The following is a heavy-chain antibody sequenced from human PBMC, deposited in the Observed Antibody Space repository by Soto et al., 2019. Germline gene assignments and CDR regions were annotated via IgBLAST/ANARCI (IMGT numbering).Heavy chain of an antibody. Sequence: SETLSLTCTVSGGSISSSSYYWGWIRQPPGKGLEWIGSIYYSGSTYYNPSLKSRVTISVDTSKNQFSLKLSSVTAADTAVYYCARLKLEAGNPSFDYWGQGTLVTVSS. J-gene: IGHJ4*02. CDR2: IYYSGST. V-gene: IGHV4-39*01. D-gene: IGHD2-15*01. CDR3: ARLKLEAGNPSFDY. CDR1: GGSISSSSYY.